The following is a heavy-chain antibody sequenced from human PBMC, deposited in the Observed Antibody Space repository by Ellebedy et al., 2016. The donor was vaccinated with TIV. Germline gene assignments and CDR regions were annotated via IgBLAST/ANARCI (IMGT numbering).Heavy chain of an antibody. CDR1: GFTFSNFA. J-gene: IGHJ4*02. CDR3: AKGRALSMGREFKKPYFFDY. D-gene: IGHD3-10*01. Sequence: GGSLRLSXIASGFTFSNFAVHWVRQAPGNGLEWVAGISYDGFQKYYADSVKGRFTISRDNSKNTLFLQMNTLRAEDTAVYYCAKGRALSMGREFKKPYFFDYWGQGTLVTISS. CDR2: ISYDGFQK. V-gene: IGHV3-30-3*01.